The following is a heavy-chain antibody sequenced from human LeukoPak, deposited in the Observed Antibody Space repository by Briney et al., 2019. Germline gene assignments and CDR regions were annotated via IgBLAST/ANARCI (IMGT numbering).Heavy chain of an antibody. V-gene: IGHV4-31*03. D-gene: IGHD6-19*01. J-gene: IGHJ4*02. CDR3: ASPRLAGSDY. Sequence: ASETLPLTCTVSGGSISSGGYYWSWIRQHPGKGLEWIGYIYYSGSTYYNPSLKSRVTISVDTSKNQFSLKLSSVTAADTAVYYCASPRLAGSDYWGQGTLVTVST. CDR1: GGSISSGGYY. CDR2: IYYSGST.